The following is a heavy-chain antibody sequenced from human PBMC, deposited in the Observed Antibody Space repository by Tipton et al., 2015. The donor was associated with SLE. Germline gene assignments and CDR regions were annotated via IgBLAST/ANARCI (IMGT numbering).Heavy chain of an antibody. CDR1: GGSISSSNW. Sequence: TLSLTCAVSGGSISSSNWWSWVRQPPGKGLEWIGEIYHSGSTNYNPSLKSRVTISVDTSKNQFSLKLSSVTAADTAVYYCARHLGLELTRGAFDIRGQGTMVTVSS. J-gene: IGHJ3*02. CDR3: ARHLGLELTRGAFDI. CDR2: IYHSGST. V-gene: IGHV4-4*02. D-gene: IGHD1-7*01.